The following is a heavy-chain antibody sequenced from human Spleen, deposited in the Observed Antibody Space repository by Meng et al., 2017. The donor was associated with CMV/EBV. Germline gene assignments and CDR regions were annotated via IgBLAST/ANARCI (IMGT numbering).Heavy chain of an antibody. J-gene: IGHJ4*02. Sequence: GGSLRLSCTASGFTFGDYAMSWVRQAPGKGLEWVGFIRSKAYGGTTEYAASVKGRFTISRDDSKSIAYLQMNSLKTEDTAVYYCTREAAEVEYWGQGTLVTVSS. D-gene: IGHD6-13*01. CDR3: TREAAEVEY. V-gene: IGHV3-49*04. CDR1: GFTFGDYA. CDR2: IRSKAYGGTT.